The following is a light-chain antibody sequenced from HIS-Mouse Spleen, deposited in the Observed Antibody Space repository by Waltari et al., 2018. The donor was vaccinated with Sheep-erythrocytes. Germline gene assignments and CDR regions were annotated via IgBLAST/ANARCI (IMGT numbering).Light chain of an antibody. Sequence: QSVLTHPLSASGTPGQRVTLSCSGSSSNIASNHLVWYQQLPGTAPKLLIYRNNQRPSGVPDRFSGSKSGTSASLAISGLRSEDEADYYCCSYAGSYTWVFGGGTKLTVL. CDR1: SSNIASNH. CDR2: RNN. CDR3: CSYAGSYTWV. J-gene: IGLJ3*02. V-gene: IGLV1-47*01.